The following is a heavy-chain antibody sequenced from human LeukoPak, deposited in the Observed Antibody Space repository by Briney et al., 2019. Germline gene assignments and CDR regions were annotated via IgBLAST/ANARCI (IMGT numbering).Heavy chain of an antibody. D-gene: IGHD5-24*01. CDR1: GYTFTGYY. Sequence: ASVKVSCKASGYTFTGYYMHWVRQAPGQGLEWMGRINPNSGGTNYAQKFQGRVTMTRDTSISTAYMEPSRLRSDDTAVYYCARDRRDGYNYRLDYWGQGTLVTVSS. J-gene: IGHJ4*02. V-gene: IGHV1-2*06. CDR2: INPNSGGT. CDR3: ARDRRDGYNYRLDY.